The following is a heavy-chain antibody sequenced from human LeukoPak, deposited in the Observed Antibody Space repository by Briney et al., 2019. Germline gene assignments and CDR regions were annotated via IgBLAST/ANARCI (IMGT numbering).Heavy chain of an antibody. CDR1: GYTLTELS. J-gene: IGHJ4*02. CDR2: FDPEYGKT. D-gene: IGHD3-22*01. V-gene: IGHV1-24*01. Sequence: ASVKASCKVSGYTLTELSMHWVRQAPGKGLEWMGGFDPEYGKTIYAQKFQGRVTMTEDTSTDTASMELSSLRSEDTAVYYCATDLFNYYYDSTQPSGYWGQGTLVTVSS. CDR3: ATDLFNYYYDSTQPSGY.